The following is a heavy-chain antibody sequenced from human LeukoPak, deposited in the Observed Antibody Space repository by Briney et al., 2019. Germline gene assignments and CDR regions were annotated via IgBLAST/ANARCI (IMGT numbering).Heavy chain of an antibody. D-gene: IGHD3-3*01. V-gene: IGHV1-8*01. Sequence: GASVKVSCKASGYTFTSYDINWVRQATGQGFECMGWMNPNSGNTGYAQKFQGRVTMTRNTSISTPYMELSRLRSEGTAVSYCGGEGGITIFGVVRRYMDVWGKGTTVTVP. CDR3: GGEGGITIFGVVRRYMDV. CDR1: GYTFTSYD. J-gene: IGHJ6*03. CDR2: MNPNSGNT.